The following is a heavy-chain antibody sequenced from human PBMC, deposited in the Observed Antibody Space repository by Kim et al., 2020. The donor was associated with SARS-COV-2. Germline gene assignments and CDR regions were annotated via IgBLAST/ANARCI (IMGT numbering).Heavy chain of an antibody. V-gene: IGHV3-11*05. J-gene: IGHJ4*02. D-gene: IGHD4-17*01. CDR2: RRNT. CDR3: ARGYGDYGY. Sequence: RRNTNYADSVKGRFTHSRDTAKNSLYLEMNSLRADDTAVDYCARGYGDYGYWGQGTLVTVSS.